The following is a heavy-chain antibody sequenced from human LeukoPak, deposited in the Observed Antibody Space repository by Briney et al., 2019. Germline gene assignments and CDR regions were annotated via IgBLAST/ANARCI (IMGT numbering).Heavy chain of an antibody. Sequence: SETLSLTCTVSGGSISSGGYYWSWIRQPPGKGLEWIGYIYHSGSTYYNPSLKSRVTISVDRSKNQFSLKLSSVTAADTAVYYCARNRLYGSGSRRDPGEIGYWGQGTLVTVSS. D-gene: IGHD3-10*01. J-gene: IGHJ4*02. CDR1: GGSISSGGYY. CDR2: IYHSGST. CDR3: ARNRLYGSGSRRDPGEIGY. V-gene: IGHV4-30-2*01.